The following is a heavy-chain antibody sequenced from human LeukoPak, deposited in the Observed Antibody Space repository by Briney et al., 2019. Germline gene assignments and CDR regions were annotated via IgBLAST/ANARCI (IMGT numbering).Heavy chain of an antibody. CDR1: GGSFSGYY. CDR2: INHSGST. CDR3: ASQGHHGKIVGTTLSYFYMDV. D-gene: IGHD1-26*01. J-gene: IGHJ6*03. Sequence: SETLSLTCAVYGGSFSGYYWSWIRQPPGKGLEWSGEINHSGSTNYNPSLKSRVTISVDTSKNQFSLKLSSVTAADTAFYYRASQGHHGKIVGTTLSYFYMDVWGKGTTVTVSS. V-gene: IGHV4-34*01.